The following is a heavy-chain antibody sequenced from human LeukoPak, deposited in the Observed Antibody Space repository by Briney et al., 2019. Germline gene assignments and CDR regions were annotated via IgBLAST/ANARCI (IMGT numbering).Heavy chain of an antibody. CDR1: GFTFSSYS. J-gene: IGHJ4*02. CDR3: ARSHTAMVMVDY. Sequence: PGGSLRLSCAASGFTFSSYSMNWVRQAPGKGLEWASSISSSSSYIYYADSVKGRFTISRDNAKNSLYLQMNSLRAEDTAVYYCARSHTAMVMVDYWGQGTLVTVSS. D-gene: IGHD5-18*01. CDR2: ISSSSSYI. V-gene: IGHV3-21*01.